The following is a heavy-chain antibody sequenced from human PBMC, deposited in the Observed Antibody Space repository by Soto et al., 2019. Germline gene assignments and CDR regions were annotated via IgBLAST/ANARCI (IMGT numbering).Heavy chain of an antibody. D-gene: IGHD7-27*01. CDR1: GVSISSGGYS. V-gene: IGHV4-30-2*01. CDR3: AREENWGGFDS. CDR2: IYHSGTT. Sequence: QLQLQESGSGLVKPSQTLSLTCAVSGVSISSGGYSWSWIRQPPGKGLEWIGYIYHSGTTYYNPSLKSRANISVDVSKNQFSLKVHSVTAADTAVYYCAREENWGGFDSWGQGALVTVSS. J-gene: IGHJ4*02.